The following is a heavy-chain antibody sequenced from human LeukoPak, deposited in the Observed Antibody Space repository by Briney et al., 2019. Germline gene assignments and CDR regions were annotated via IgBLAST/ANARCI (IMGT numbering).Heavy chain of an antibody. D-gene: IGHD1-26*01. CDR1: GGSISSSSYY. CDR2: IYYSGST. V-gene: IGHV4-39*01. Sequence: SETLSLTCTVSGGSISSSSYYWGWIRQPPGKGLEWIGSIYYSGSTYYNPSLKSRVTISVDTSKNQFSLKLSSVTAADTALYYCARHRGSGSSARGYFDYWGQGTLVTVSS. J-gene: IGHJ4*02. CDR3: ARHRGSGSSARGYFDY.